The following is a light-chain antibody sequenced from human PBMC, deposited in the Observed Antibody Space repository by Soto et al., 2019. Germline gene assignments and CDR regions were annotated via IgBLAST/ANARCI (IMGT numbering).Light chain of an antibody. CDR1: QSVSIV. CDR3: QQYDNWPPSIT. J-gene: IGKJ5*01. CDR2: GAT. V-gene: IGKV3-15*01. Sequence: EIVMTQSPAGLSVSPGERATLSCRAGQSVSIVLAWDQQKPGEAPRLLIQGATTMATGIPARFSGSGCGTEFTLTISGLQSEDFALYYCQQYDNWPPSITFGQGTRLEIK.